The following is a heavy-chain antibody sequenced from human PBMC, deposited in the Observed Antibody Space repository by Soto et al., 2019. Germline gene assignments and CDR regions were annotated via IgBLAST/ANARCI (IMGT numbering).Heavy chain of an antibody. J-gene: IGHJ4*02. CDR3: ARNYGPGYTFDY. D-gene: IGHD3-10*01. Sequence: SETLSLTCTVSGGSISSYYWSWIRQPPGKGLEWIGYIYYSGSTNYNPSLKSRVTISVDTSKNQFSLKLSSVTAADTAVYYCARNYGPGYTFDYWGQGTQVTVSS. CDR2: IYYSGST. V-gene: IGHV4-59*08. CDR1: GGSISSYY.